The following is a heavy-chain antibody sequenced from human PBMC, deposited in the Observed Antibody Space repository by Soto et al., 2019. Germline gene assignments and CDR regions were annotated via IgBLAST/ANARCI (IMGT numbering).Heavy chain of an antibody. CDR3: ARTDYSAQKPFDY. V-gene: IGHV4-31*03. D-gene: IGHD3-10*01. J-gene: IGHJ4*02. CDR2: IYYSGST. Sequence: QVQLQESGPGLVKPSQTLSLTCTVSDGSISSGGYYWRWIRQHPGMGLEWIGYIYYSGSTYYEPSRKGRVTMSVDTSKNQCGPKLSSVTAADTAVYYCARTDYSAQKPFDYWGRGTLVSVSS. CDR1: DGSISSGGYY.